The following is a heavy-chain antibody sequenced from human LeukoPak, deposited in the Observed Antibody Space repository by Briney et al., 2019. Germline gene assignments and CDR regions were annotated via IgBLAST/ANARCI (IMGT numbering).Heavy chain of an antibody. D-gene: IGHD2-21*01. Sequence: PSETLSLTCAVYGGSFSGYYWSWIRQPPGKGLEWIGEINHSGSTNYNPSLKSRVTISVDTSKNQFSLKLSSVTAADTAVYYCARGLLLPFYYYYGMDVWGQGTTVTVSS. V-gene: IGHV4-34*01. CDR3: ARGLLLPFYYYYGMDV. CDR2: INHSGST. J-gene: IGHJ6*02. CDR1: GGSFSGYY.